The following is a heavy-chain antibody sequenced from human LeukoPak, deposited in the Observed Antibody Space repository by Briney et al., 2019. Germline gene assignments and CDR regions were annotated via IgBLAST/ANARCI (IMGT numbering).Heavy chain of an antibody. CDR2: IWYDGSNK. CDR1: GFTFSSYG. D-gene: IGHD2-21*02. V-gene: IGHV3-33*06. CDR3: AKEVQPEEGGDCYTLGY. Sequence: HPGRSLRLSCAASGFTFSSYGMHWVRQAPGKGLEWVAVIWYDGSNKYYADSVKGRFTISRDNSKNTLYLQMNSLRAEDTAVYYCAKEVQPEEGGDCYTLGYWGQGTLVTVSS. J-gene: IGHJ4*02.